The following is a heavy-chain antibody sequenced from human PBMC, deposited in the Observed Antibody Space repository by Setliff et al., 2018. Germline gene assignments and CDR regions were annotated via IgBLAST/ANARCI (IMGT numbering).Heavy chain of an antibody. CDR1: GFAFANYN. D-gene: IGHD5-12*01. J-gene: IGHJ4*02. CDR3: ASSRTWIPVLDH. V-gene: IGHV3-21*03. CDR2: LSSANNYI. Sequence: PGGSLRLSCAASGFAFANYNMIWVRQAPGKGLEWAASLSSANNYIVYADSVKGRFTISRDNAQSSLFLQMNSLSAEDTATYYCASSRTWIPVLDHCGQGTLVTVSS.